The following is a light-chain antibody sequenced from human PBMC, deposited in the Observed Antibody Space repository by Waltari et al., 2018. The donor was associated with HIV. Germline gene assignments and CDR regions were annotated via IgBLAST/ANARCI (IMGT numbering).Light chain of an antibody. CDR1: SSNIGSNA. J-gene: IGLJ2*01. Sequence: QSVLTQPPSTSGTPGQRVTISCSGSSSNIGSNAVDWYQQLPGTAPRLLIYSNYQRPSGVPDRFSGSKSGTSASLASSGLQSEDEADYYCAAWDDSLNGMVFGGGAKLTVL. CDR2: SNY. CDR3: AAWDDSLNGMV. V-gene: IGLV1-44*01.